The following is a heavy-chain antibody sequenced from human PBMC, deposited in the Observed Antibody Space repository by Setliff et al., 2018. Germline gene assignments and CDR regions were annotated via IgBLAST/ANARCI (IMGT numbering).Heavy chain of an antibody. Sequence: ASVKVSCKASGYAFTSYAMHWVRQAPGQRLEWMGWINAGNGNTKYSQKFQGRVTITRDTSASTAYMELSSLRSEDTAVYYCAREFTRYYNFWSAHRYYMDVWGKGTTVTVSS. CDR1: GYAFTSYA. J-gene: IGHJ6*03. V-gene: IGHV1-3*01. CDR3: AREFTRYYNFWSAHRYYMDV. D-gene: IGHD3-3*01. CDR2: INAGNGNT.